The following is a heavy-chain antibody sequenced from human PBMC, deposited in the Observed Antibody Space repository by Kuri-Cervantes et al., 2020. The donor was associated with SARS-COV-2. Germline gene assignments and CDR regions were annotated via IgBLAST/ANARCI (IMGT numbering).Heavy chain of an antibody. V-gene: IGHV3-7*02. Sequence: GGSLRLSCAASGFTFSSYWMTWVRQAPGKGLEWVANIKEDGSEKHYVESVKGRLTISRDNAKTSLYLQMNNLSAEDTAVYYCARNIRYFDPEYYFDSWGQGTQVTVSS. D-gene: IGHD3-9*01. J-gene: IGHJ4*02. CDR1: GFTFSSYW. CDR3: ARNIRYFDPEYYFDS. CDR2: IKEDGSEK.